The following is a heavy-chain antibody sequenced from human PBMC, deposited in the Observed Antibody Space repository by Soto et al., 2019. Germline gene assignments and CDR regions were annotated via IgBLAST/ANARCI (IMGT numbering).Heavy chain of an antibody. CDR2: IYYSGST. J-gene: IGHJ6*02. V-gene: IGHV4-59*01. CDR3: ARAPDYDFWSGYPYYYGMDV. CDR1: GGSISSYY. D-gene: IGHD3-3*01. Sequence: SDTLSLTCTVSGGSISSYYWSWIRQPPGKGLEWIGYIYYSGSTNYNPSLKSRVTISVDTSKNQFSLKLSSVTAADTAVYYCARAPDYDFWSGYPYYYGMDVWGQGTTVTVSS.